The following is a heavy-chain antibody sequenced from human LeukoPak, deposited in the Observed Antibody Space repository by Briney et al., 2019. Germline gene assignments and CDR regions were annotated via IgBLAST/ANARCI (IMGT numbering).Heavy chain of an antibody. CDR1: GYTFTFYY. CDR2: INPSGGGT. D-gene: IGHD3-16*01. CDR3: ARDLGEGLVRFMTA. V-gene: IGHV1-46*01. Sequence: ASVKDSCKASGYTFTFYYIHWVRQAPGQGLEWMGVINPSGGGTHYARKFQGRVTLPRDTSTRTVYMALSSLISDDPAVYFCARDLGEGLVRFMTAWGEGALVSVSS. J-gene: IGHJ4*02.